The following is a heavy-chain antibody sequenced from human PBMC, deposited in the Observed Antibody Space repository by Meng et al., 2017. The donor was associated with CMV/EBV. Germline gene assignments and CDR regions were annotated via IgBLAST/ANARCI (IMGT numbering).Heavy chain of an antibody. V-gene: IGHV1-2*02. J-gene: IGHJ3*02. CDR2: INPNSGGT. CDR1: GYTFTGYY. CDR3: ARTYYDFWSGYYGADAFDI. D-gene: IGHD3-3*01. Sequence: ASVKVSCKASGYTFTGYYMHWVRQAPGQGLEWMGWINPNSGGTNCAQKFQGRVTVTRDTSISTAYMELSRLRSDDTAVYYCARTYYDFWSGYYGADAFDIWGQGTMVTVSS.